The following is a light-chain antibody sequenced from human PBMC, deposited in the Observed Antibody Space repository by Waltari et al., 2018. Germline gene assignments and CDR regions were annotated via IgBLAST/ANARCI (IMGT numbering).Light chain of an antibody. CDR2: DVS. Sequence: QSALTQPASVSGSPGQSITVSCIGTRNDIGSYNFVSWFQQHPGRAPKLMIYDVSVRPLGVSNRFSVSKSGNTASLTISGLQAEDEADYYCFSYAGSNSFAFGGGTRVTVL. CDR3: FSYAGSNSFA. J-gene: IGLJ2*01. CDR1: RNDIGSYNF. V-gene: IGLV2-23*02.